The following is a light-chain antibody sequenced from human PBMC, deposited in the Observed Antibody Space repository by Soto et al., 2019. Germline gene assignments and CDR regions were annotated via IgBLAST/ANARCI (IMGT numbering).Light chain of an antibody. Sequence: DIQMTQSPSSVSASVGDRVTITCRASQHISGWLAWYQQKPGKAPNILIYAASSLQGGVPSRFSGSGSVTDFTLTISSLQPADFATYYCQQANNFPLTFGGGTKVEIE. J-gene: IGKJ4*01. V-gene: IGKV1-12*01. CDR3: QQANNFPLT. CDR1: QHISGW. CDR2: AAS.